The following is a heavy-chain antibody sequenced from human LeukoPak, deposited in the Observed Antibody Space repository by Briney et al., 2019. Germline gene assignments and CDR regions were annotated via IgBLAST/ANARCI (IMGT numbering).Heavy chain of an antibody. D-gene: IGHD2-15*01. CDR2: IRSKGYGGTP. CDR3: TKDQTPYN. J-gene: IGHJ4*02. CDR1: GFTFGDYA. Sequence: QSGGSLRHSCTASGFTFGDYAMTWVRQAPGKGLEWVGFIRSKGYGGTPEYAASVKDRFTISRDDSKSIAYLQMNSLKTEDTAVYYCTKDQTPYNWGQGTLVTVSS. V-gene: IGHV3-49*04.